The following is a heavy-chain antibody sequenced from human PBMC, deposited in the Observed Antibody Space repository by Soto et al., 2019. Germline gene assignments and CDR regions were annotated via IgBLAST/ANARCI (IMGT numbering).Heavy chain of an antibody. V-gene: IGHV1-3*01. Sequence: ASVKVSCKASGYTFTVYAMHWVRQAPGQRLEWMGWINSANGNTKYSQKFQGRATITRDTSASTAYMELSSLRSEDTAVYFCARGSSDWLPYFDYWGQGSLVTVSS. CDR2: INSANGNT. CDR1: GYTFTVYA. CDR3: ARGSSDWLPYFDY. J-gene: IGHJ4*02. D-gene: IGHD3-9*01.